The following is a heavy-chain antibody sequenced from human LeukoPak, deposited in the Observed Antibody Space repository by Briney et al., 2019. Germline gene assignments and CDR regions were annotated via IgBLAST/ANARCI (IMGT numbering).Heavy chain of an antibody. V-gene: IGHV3-7*01. Sequence: GGSLRLSCAASGFTFSSYWMSWVRQAPGKGLEWVANIKQDGSEKYYVDSVKGRFTISRDNAKNSLSLQMNSLRAEDTAVYYCARERGSGCLDYWGQGTLVTVSS. D-gene: IGHD6-19*01. CDR2: IKQDGSEK. J-gene: IGHJ4*02. CDR1: GFTFSSYW. CDR3: ARERGSGCLDY.